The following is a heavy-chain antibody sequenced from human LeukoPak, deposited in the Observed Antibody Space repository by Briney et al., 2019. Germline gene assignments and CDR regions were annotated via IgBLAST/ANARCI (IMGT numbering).Heavy chain of an antibody. CDR1: GFTFSNYW. Sequence: GSLRPSCAASGFTFSNYWMQWVRQAPGKGLVWVSRINSDGSSTSYADSVKGRFTISRDNAKNTLYLQMNSLRAEDTAVYYCARGGRLAPDYWGQGTLVTVSS. CDR3: ARGGRLAPDY. J-gene: IGHJ4*02. D-gene: IGHD3-16*01. CDR2: INSDGSST. V-gene: IGHV3-74*01.